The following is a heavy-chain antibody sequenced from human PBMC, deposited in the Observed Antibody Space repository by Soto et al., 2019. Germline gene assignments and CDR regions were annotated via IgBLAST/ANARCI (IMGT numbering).Heavy chain of an antibody. Sequence: GVSLRRSCSASGFSFSSFALSCVRHAPGKGLDWVSAISGSGGRTYSADSVKGRCTISRDNSKNTLYRQMSSLRAEDTAVYYGERGYADGKGCPADFWGQGSLVTVSS. CDR3: ERGYADGKGCPADF. CDR1: GFSFSSFA. CDR2: ISGSGGRT. D-gene: IGHD1-1*01. J-gene: IGHJ4*02. V-gene: IGHV3-23*01.